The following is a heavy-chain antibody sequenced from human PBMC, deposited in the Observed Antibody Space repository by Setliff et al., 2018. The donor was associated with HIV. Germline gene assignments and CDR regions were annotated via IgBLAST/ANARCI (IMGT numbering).Heavy chain of an antibody. J-gene: IGHJ3*02. CDR2: IIPIFGTA. CDR3: ARDQGLTVTHSDDAFDI. D-gene: IGHD4-17*01. V-gene: IGHV1-69*13. CDR1: GGTFSSYA. Sequence: SVKVSCKASGGTFSSYAISWVRQAPGQGLEWMGGIIPIFGTANYAQKFQGRVTITADESTGTAYMELSSLRSEDTAVYYCARDQGLTVTHSDDAFDIWGQGTMVTVSS.